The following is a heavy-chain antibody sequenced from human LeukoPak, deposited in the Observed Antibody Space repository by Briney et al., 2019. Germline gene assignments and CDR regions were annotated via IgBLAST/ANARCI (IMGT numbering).Heavy chain of an antibody. J-gene: IGHJ4*02. Sequence: GGSLRLSCAASGFTFSNAWMSWVRQAPGKGLEWVSAISGSGGSTYYADSVKGRFTISRDNSKNTLYLQMNSLRAEDTAVYYCAKDARSAHGRKTTVVTPGYFDYWGQGTLVTVSS. V-gene: IGHV3-23*01. D-gene: IGHD4-23*01. CDR3: AKDARSAHGRKTTVVTPGYFDY. CDR2: ISGSGGST. CDR1: GFTFSNAW.